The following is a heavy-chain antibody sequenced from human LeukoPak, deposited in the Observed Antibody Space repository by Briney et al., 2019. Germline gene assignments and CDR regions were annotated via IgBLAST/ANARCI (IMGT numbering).Heavy chain of an antibody. D-gene: IGHD2-2*03. CDR1: GYTFTGYY. V-gene: IGHV1-2*06. CDR2: INPNSGGT. CDR3: TRGRGYCSSTSCYGYYYDMDV. Sequence: ASVKVSCKASGYTFTGYYMHWVRQAPGQGLEWMGRINPNSGGTNYAQKFQGRVTMTRDTSISTAYMELSRLRSDDTAVYYCTRGRGYCSSTSCYGYYYDMDVWGQGTTVTVSS. J-gene: IGHJ6*02.